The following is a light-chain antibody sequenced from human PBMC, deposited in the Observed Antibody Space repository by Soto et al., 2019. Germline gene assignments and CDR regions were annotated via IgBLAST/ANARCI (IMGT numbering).Light chain of an antibody. J-gene: IGLJ2*01. Sequence: QSALSQPASMSGSPGQSITISCTGTSSDVGGYNYVSWYRQYPGKAPKLIIYDVNNRPSEVSNRFSGSKSGNTASLTISGLQATAEADYYCSSHSSSSTLVVFGGGTKLTVL. V-gene: IGLV2-14*03. CDR2: DVN. CDR3: SSHSSSSTLVV. CDR1: SSDVGGYNY.